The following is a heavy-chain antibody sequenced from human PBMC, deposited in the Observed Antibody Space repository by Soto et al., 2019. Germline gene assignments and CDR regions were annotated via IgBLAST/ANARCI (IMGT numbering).Heavy chain of an antibody. D-gene: IGHD3-22*01. CDR3: ARDTDYYDSSGYYSTYNWFDP. V-gene: IGHV4-30-4*01. CDR1: GGSISSGDYY. Sequence: QVQLQESGPGLVKPSQTLSLTCTVSGGSISSGDYYWSWIRQPPGKGLEWIGYIYYSGSTYYNPSPKSRVTISVDTSKNQFSLKLSSVTAADTAVYYCARDTDYYDSSGYYSTYNWFDPWGQGTLVTVSS. CDR2: IYYSGST. J-gene: IGHJ5*02.